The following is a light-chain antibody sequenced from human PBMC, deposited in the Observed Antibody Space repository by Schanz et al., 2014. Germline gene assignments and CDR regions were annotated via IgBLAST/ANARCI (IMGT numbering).Light chain of an antibody. J-gene: IGLJ2*01. CDR3: CSYTSSNTLE. CDR2: EVT. V-gene: IGLV2-14*01. Sequence: QSVLTQPASVSGSPGQSITISCTGTSSDVGAYNYVFWYQQHPGKGPKLMIYEVTNRPSGVPARFSGSKSGNTASLTISGLQAEDEGDYYCCSYTSSNTLEFGGGTRLTVL. CDR1: SSDVGAYNY.